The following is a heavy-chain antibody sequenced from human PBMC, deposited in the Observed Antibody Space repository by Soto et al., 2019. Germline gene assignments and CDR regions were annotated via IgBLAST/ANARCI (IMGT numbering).Heavy chain of an antibody. J-gene: IGHJ6*02. Sequence: RASVKVSCKASGGTFSSYAISWVRQAPGQGLEWMGGIIPIFGTANYAQKFQSRVTITADESTSTAYMELSSLRSEDTAVYYCARDGYGSGSYYKAPQIYGMDVWGQGTTVTVSS. V-gene: IGHV1-69*13. CDR1: GGTFSSYA. CDR3: ARDGYGSGSYYKAPQIYGMDV. CDR2: IIPIFGTA. D-gene: IGHD3-10*01.